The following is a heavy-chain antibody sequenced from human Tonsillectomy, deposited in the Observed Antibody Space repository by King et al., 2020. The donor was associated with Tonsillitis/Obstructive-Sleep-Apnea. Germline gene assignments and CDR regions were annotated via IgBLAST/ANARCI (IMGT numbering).Heavy chain of an antibody. Sequence: QVQLVESGGGVVQPGRSLRLSCAASGFTFSNYAIHWVRQAPGKGLEWVAVISYDAYNKFYADSVKGRFTISRDNSRNTLYLQMNSLRAEDTAVYYCAREGGQYYDFWSGPHWFFDLWGRGTLVTVSS. D-gene: IGHD3-3*01. J-gene: IGHJ2*01. CDR1: GFTFSNYA. CDR3: AREGGQYYDFWSGPHWFFDL. CDR2: ISYDAYNK. V-gene: IGHV3-30*04.